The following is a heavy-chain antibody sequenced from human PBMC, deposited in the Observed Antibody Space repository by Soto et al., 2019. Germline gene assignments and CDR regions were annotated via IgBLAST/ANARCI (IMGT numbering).Heavy chain of an antibody. Sequence: GGSLRLSCATSGFTLSYYYISWVRQSPGKGLEWVGNIKGDGSNTHYVVSVRGRFTISRDNAENLIYLQMNNLRVEDTAMYYCARDPVTADWGQGTLVTVSS. V-gene: IGHV3-7*03. CDR2: IKGDGSNT. J-gene: IGHJ4*02. CDR1: GFTLSYYY. CDR3: ARDPVTAD.